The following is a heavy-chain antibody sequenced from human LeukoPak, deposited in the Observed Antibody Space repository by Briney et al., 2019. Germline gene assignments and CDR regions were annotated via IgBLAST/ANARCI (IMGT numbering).Heavy chain of an antibody. V-gene: IGHV3-48*01. J-gene: IGHJ4*02. CDR3: ARNGFESSGYYEIDS. Sequence: PGGSLRLSCAAFGFTFSSYNMNWVRQAQGKGLEWVSYISSSGTTIYYADSVKGRFTISRENAENSLFLQMNSLRAEDTAVYYCARNGFESSGYYEIDSWGQGTLVTVSS. CDR1: GFTFSSYN. D-gene: IGHD3-22*01. CDR2: ISSSGTTI.